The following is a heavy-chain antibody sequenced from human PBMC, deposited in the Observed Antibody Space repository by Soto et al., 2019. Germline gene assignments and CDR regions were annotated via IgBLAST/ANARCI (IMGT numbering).Heavy chain of an antibody. Sequence: GGSLRLSCAASGFTFSSYAMSWVRQAPGKGLEWVSAISGSGGSTYYADSVKGRFTISRDNSKNTLYLQMNSLRAEDTAVYFCSKAPSIAVAGTNYYYGMDVWGQGTTVTVSS. CDR3: SKAPSIAVAGTNYYYGMDV. CDR2: ISGSGGST. CDR1: GFTFSSYA. D-gene: IGHD6-19*01. V-gene: IGHV3-23*01. J-gene: IGHJ6*02.